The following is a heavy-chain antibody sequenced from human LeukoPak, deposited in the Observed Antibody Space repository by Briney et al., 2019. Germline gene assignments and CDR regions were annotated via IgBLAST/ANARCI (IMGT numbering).Heavy chain of an antibody. J-gene: IGHJ4*02. Sequence: PSETLSLTCDVSGGSITQTNYGTWVRQPPGKGLEWIGEVNLQGSTNYNPSLMRRVAISVDASANHVSLQLTSVTAADTAVYYCAREGGPYRPLDYSGQGTLVTVSS. V-gene: IGHV4-4*02. CDR2: VNLQGST. CDR1: GGSITQTNY. CDR3: AREGGPYRPLDY.